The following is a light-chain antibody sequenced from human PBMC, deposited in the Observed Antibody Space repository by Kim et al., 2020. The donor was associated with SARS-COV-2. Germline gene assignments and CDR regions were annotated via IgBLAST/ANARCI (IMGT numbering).Light chain of an antibody. CDR1: QGISSY. CDR2: AAS. V-gene: IGKV1-9*01. Sequence: DIQMTQSPSSLSASVGDRVTITCRASQGISSYLAWYQQKPGKAPKLLIYAASTLQSGVPSRFSGSGSGTEFTLTISSLQPEDFATFYCLQLDSYPPAFGPGTKVDIK. J-gene: IGKJ3*01. CDR3: LQLDSYPPA.